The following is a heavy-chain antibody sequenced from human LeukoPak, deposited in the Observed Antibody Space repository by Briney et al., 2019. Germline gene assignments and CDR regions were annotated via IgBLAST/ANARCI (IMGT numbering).Heavy chain of an antibody. V-gene: IGHV4-31*03. CDR2: IYYSGST. CDR1: GGSISSGGYY. Sequence: PSQTLSLACTVSGGSISSGGYYWSWIRQHPGKGLEWIGYIYYSGSTYYNPSLKSRVTISVDTSKNQFSLKLSSVTAADTAVCYCARGGIIAAAWFDYWGQGTLVTVSS. CDR3: ARGGIIAAAWFDY. D-gene: IGHD6-13*01. J-gene: IGHJ4*02.